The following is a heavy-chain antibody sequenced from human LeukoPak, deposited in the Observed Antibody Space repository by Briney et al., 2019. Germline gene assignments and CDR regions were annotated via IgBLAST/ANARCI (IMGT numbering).Heavy chain of an antibody. V-gene: IGHV1-2*02. CDR1: GYTLTGYY. Sequence: ASVKVSCKASGYTLTGYYMHWVRQAPGQGLEWMGWINPNSGGTNYAQKFQGRVTITADESTSTAYMELSSLRSEDTAVYYCARGSTGLYDSSGYAFDYWGQGTLVTVSS. D-gene: IGHD3-22*01. CDR3: ARGSTGLYDSSGYAFDY. J-gene: IGHJ4*02. CDR2: INPNSGGT.